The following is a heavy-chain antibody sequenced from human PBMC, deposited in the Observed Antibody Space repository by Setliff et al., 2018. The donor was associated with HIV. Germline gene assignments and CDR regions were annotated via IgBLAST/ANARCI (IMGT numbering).Heavy chain of an antibody. Sequence: ASVKVSCKSSGSTFNNYDIIWLRQATGQGLEWLGWMNLNSDVAGYAPGFHDRLTMTRSTSMDTTNLELSSLRSEDTAVYYCARVGSYWTQFDYWGQGTLVTVSS. CDR1: GSTFNNYD. CDR3: ARVGSYWTQFDY. J-gene: IGHJ4*01. CDR2: MNLNSDVA. D-gene: IGHD2-15*01. V-gene: IGHV1-8*01.